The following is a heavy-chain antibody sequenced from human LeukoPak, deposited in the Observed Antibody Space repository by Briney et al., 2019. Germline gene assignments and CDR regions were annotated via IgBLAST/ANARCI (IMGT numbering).Heavy chain of an antibody. CDR2: IYYSGST. V-gene: IGHV4-59*12. Sequence: PSETLSLTCTVSGGSISSYYWSWIRQPPGKGLEWIGYIYYSGSTYYNPSLKSRVTISVDTSKNQFSLKLSSVTAADTAVYYCARDGDGFDYWGQGTLATVSS. CDR3: ARDGDGFDY. CDR1: GGSISSYY. D-gene: IGHD7-27*01. J-gene: IGHJ4*02.